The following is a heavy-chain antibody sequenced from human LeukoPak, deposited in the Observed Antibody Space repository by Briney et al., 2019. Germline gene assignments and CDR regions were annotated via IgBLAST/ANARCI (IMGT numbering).Heavy chain of an antibody. J-gene: IGHJ5*02. CDR1: GFLLTTSGVG. Sequence: ESGPTLVKPTQTLTLTCTFSGFLLTTSGVGVGWIRQPPGKALEWLALINWDDQKVYSPSLQSRLSITKDTSKNQVVLTMTNVDPVDTATYYCAHRRDSSGYQYRYWFAPWGQGTLVTVSS. CDR3: AHRRDSSGYQYRYWFAP. CDR2: INWDDQK. D-gene: IGHD3-22*01. V-gene: IGHV2-5*02.